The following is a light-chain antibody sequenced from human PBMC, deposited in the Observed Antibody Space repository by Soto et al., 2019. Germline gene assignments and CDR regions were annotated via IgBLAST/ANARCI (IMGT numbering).Light chain of an antibody. CDR2: YNN. Sequence: QSVLTQPPSASGTPGQRVTISCSGSSSNIGSNTVNWYQQLPGTAPTLLIYYNNQRPSGVPDRFSGSKSGTSASLAISGLQSEDEAHYYCTAWDDSLYGWVFGGGTKVTVL. CDR3: TAWDDSLYGWV. V-gene: IGLV1-44*01. CDR1: SSNIGSNT. J-gene: IGLJ3*02.